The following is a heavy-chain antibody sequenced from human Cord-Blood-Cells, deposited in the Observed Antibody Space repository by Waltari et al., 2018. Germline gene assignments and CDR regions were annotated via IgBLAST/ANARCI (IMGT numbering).Heavy chain of an antibody. J-gene: IGHJ6*02. D-gene: IGHD3-22*01. V-gene: IGHV1-2*02. CDR1: GYTFTGYY. Sequence: QVQLVQSGAEVKKPGASVKVSCKASGYTFTGYYMPWVRQAPGQGLEWMGWINPNSGGTNYAQKFQGRVTMTRDTSISTAYMELSRLRSDDTAVYYCARDHYDSSGYYYYYGMDVWGQGTTVTVSS. CDR3: ARDHYDSSGYYYYYGMDV. CDR2: INPNSGGT.